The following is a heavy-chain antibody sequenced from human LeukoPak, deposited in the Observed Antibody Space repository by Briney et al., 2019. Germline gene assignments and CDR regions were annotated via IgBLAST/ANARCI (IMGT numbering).Heavy chain of an antibody. CDR3: TRSQGYCSSTSCYDDFDY. J-gene: IGHJ4*02. V-gene: IGHV3-49*04. D-gene: IGHD2-2*01. CDR1: GFTFGDYA. Sequence: GGSLRLSCTASGFTFGDYAMSWVRQAPGKGLEWVGFVRSKAYGGTTEYAASVKGRFTISRDDSRSIAYLQMNSLKTEDTAVYYCTRSQGYCSSTSCYDDFDYWGQGTLVTVSS. CDR2: VRSKAYGGTT.